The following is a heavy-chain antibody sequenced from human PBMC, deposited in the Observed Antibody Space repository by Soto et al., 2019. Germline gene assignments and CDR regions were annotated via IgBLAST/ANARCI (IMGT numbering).Heavy chain of an antibody. CDR2: INPNSGGT. CDR1: GYTFSTFG. Sequence: ASVKVSCKTSGYTFSTFGISWVRQAPGQGLEWMGWINPNSGGTNYAQKFQGRVTMTRDTSISTAYMELSRLRSDDTAVYYCARDFISYYYDSSGSKDYWGQGTLVTVSS. D-gene: IGHD3-22*01. V-gene: IGHV1-2*02. J-gene: IGHJ4*02. CDR3: ARDFISYYYDSSGSKDY.